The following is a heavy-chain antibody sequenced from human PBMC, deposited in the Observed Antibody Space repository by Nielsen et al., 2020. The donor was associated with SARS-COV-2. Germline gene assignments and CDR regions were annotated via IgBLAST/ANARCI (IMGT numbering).Heavy chain of an antibody. CDR1: GFTFSSYW. V-gene: IGHV3-74*01. D-gene: IGHD3-10*01. CDR3: ARNNYYASGTYYNSGDY. CDR2: INSDGSST. J-gene: IGHJ4*02. Sequence: GESLKISCAASGFTFSSYWMHWVRQAPGKGLVWVSRINSDGSSTSYADSVKGRFTISRDNAKNTLYLQMNSLRAEDTAVYYCARNNYYASGTYYNSGDYWGQGTLVTVSS.